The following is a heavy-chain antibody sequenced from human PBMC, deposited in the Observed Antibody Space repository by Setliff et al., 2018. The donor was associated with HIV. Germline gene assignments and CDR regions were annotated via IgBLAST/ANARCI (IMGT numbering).Heavy chain of an antibody. J-gene: IGHJ5*02. V-gene: IGHV4-4*09. CDR3: ARQTYYYDNSGHSWFDP. Sequence: SETLSLTCTVSGGSISSYYWSWIRQPPGKGLEWIGYINTSGTTNYNPSLKSRVTISVDTSKNQFSLKLSSVTAADTAVYFCARQTYYYDNSGHSWFDPWGQGTLGTVS. CDR2: INTSGTT. D-gene: IGHD3-22*01. CDR1: GGSISSYY.